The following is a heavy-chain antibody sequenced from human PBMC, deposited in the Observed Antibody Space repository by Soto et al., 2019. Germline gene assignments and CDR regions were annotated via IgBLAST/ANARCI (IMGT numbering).Heavy chain of an antibody. Sequence: QVQLVQSGAEVKKPGSSVKVSCKASGGTFSSYTISWVRQAPGQGLEWMGRIIPILGIANYAQKFQGRVTMPAEKATSTAYRELSSLRLEATAVYYCAGGVGATRGGGNIDYWGQGTLVTVSS. CDR3: AGGVGATRGGGNIDY. V-gene: IGHV1-69*02. CDR1: GGTFSSYT. J-gene: IGHJ4*02. D-gene: IGHD1-26*01. CDR2: IIPILGIA.